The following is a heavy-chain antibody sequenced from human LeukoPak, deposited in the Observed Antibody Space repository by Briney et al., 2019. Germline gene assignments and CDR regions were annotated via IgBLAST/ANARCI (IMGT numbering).Heavy chain of an antibody. CDR1: GFTFSSYW. Sequence: GGSLRLSCAASGFTFSSYWMNWARQAPGKGQEWVASINHNGNVNYYVDSVKGRFTISRDNAKNSLYLQMSNLRAEDTAVYFCARGGGLDVWGQGATVTVSS. CDR2: INHNGNVN. V-gene: IGHV3-7*03. D-gene: IGHD3-16*01. J-gene: IGHJ6*02. CDR3: ARGGGLDV.